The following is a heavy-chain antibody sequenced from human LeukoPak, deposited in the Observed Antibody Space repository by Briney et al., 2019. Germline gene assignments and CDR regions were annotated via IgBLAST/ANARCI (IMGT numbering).Heavy chain of an antibody. CDR1: GYSISSGYD. CDR3: ARDRDSSGYYYNYYYYYMDV. CDR2: IYYRRTL. Sequence: SETLSLTSTVSGYSISSGYDWGWIRQPPGRGLEWIGSIYYRRTLYYNPSLESRVTISIDTSKNQFSLTLSSMTAADTAMYYCARDRDSSGYYYNYYYYYMDVWGKGTTVTVSS. J-gene: IGHJ6*03. D-gene: IGHD3-22*01. V-gene: IGHV4-38-2*02.